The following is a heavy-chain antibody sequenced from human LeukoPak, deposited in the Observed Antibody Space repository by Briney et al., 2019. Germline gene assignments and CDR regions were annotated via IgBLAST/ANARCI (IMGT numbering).Heavy chain of an antibody. Sequence: ASVKVSCKASGYTFTGYYMHWVRQAPGQGLEWMGWINPNSGGTNYAQKFQGRVTMTRDTSISTAYMGLSRLRSDDTAVYYCARVGSSSWYGGYYYMDVWGKGTTVTVSS. D-gene: IGHD6-13*01. CDR2: INPNSGGT. CDR1: GYTFTGYY. J-gene: IGHJ6*03. CDR3: ARVGSSSWYGGYYYMDV. V-gene: IGHV1-2*02.